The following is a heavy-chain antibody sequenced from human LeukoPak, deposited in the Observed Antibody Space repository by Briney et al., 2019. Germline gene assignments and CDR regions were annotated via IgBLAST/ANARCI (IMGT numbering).Heavy chain of an antibody. V-gene: IGHV3-21*06. Sequence: GGSLRLSCAVSGFSFSSYSMNWVRQAPGKGLEWVSSISSSGNNKYYAESVKGRFTISRDNAKNSLYLQMNSLRAEDTAAYYCARDNNYGTGSDYWGQGTLVTVSS. CDR2: ISSSGNNK. CDR1: GFSFSSYS. D-gene: IGHD5-18*01. CDR3: ARDNNYGTGSDY. J-gene: IGHJ4*02.